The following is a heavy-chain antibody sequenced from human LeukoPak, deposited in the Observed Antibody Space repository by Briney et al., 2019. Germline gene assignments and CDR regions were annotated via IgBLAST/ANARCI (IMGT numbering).Heavy chain of an antibody. CDR1: GGSFSGYY. J-gene: IGHJ4*02. D-gene: IGHD6-19*01. Sequence: SETLSLTCAVYGGSFSGYYWSWIRQPPGKGLEWIGEINHSGSTNYNPSLKSRVTISVDTSKNQFSLKLSSVTAADTAVYYCVRSSVAGTYWGQGTLVTVSS. V-gene: IGHV4-34*01. CDR3: VRSSVAGTY. CDR2: INHSGST.